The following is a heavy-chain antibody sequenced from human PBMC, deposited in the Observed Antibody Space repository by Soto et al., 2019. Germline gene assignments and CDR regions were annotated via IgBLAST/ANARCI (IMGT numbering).Heavy chain of an antibody. CDR3: TRHTGYDSSLDY. D-gene: IGHD5-12*01. CDR1: GSTFTGHW. J-gene: IGHJ4*02. CDR2: LDPSDSYT. Sequence: GESLKISCQGSGSTFTGHWISWVRQIPGKGLEWMGRLDPSDSYTDYSPTAQGHVTMSADKSINTACLQWSSLKASDTDVYYSTRHTGYDSSLDYCGQGTLVTVS. V-gene: IGHV5-10-1*01.